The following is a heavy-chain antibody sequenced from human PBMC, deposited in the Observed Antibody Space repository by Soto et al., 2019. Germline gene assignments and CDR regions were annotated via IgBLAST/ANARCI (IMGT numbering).Heavy chain of an antibody. CDR2: MNPNSGNT. CDR1: GYTFTSYD. Sequence: ASVKVSCKASGYTFTSYDINWVRQATGQGLEWMGWMNPNSGNTGYAQKFQGRVTMTRNTSISTAYMELSSLRSEDTAVYYCARGPVRMVYAIYWGQGTQVTVSS. CDR3: ARGPVRMVYAIY. V-gene: IGHV1-8*01. J-gene: IGHJ4*02. D-gene: IGHD2-8*01.